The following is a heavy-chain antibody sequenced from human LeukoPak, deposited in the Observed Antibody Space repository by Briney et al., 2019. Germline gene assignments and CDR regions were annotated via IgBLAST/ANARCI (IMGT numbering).Heavy chain of an antibody. CDR3: AKATFTKWELMPFDY. D-gene: IGHD1-26*01. CDR1: GFTFNTYS. V-gene: IGHV3-30*02. Sequence: GGSLRLSCEASGFTFNTYSMNWARQAPGKGLEWVAFIRYDESNKYYADSVKGRFTISRDNSKNTLYLQMNSLRAEDTAVYYCAKATFTKWELMPFDYWGQGTLVTVSS. CDR2: IRYDESNK. J-gene: IGHJ4*02.